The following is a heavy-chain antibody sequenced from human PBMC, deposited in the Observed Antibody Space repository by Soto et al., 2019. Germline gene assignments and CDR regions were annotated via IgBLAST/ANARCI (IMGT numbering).Heavy chain of an antibody. Sequence: ASVKVSCKASGYIFTGYYMHWVRQAPGQGLEWMGWINPNSGDTNYTQKFQGWVTMTRDTSISTAYMELSRLRSDDTGVYYCATSRISIAVAGETEYYFDYWGQGTPVT. CDR1: GYIFTGYY. V-gene: IGHV1-2*04. D-gene: IGHD6-19*01. CDR2: INPNSGDT. CDR3: ATSRISIAVAGETEYYFDY. J-gene: IGHJ4*02.